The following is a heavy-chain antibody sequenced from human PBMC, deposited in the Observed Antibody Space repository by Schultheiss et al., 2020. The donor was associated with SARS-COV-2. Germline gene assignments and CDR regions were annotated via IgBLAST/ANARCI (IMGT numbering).Heavy chain of an antibody. J-gene: IGHJ3*02. CDR3: ARDSNTFGGVSDAFDI. CDR2: IYYSGST. V-gene: IGHV4-59*01. CDR1: GGSISSYY. D-gene: IGHD3-16*01. Sequence: SQTLSLTCTVSGGSISSYYWSWIRQPPGKGLEWIGYIYYSGSTNYNPSLKSRVTISVGTSKNQFSLKLSSVTAADTAVYYCARDSNTFGGVSDAFDIWGQGTMITVSS.